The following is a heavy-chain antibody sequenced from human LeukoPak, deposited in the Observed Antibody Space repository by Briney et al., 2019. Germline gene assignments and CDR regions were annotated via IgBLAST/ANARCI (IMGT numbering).Heavy chain of an antibody. V-gene: IGHV3-23*01. Sequence: PGGSLRLSCAASGFTFSGYAMTWDRQAPGKGLEWVSGISGSGGSTYSADSVKGRFTISRDNSKNTLYLQMNSLRAEDTALYYCAKENSYGYFDYWGQGTLVTVSS. CDR2: ISGSGGST. CDR3: AKENSYGYFDY. J-gene: IGHJ4*02. D-gene: IGHD5-18*01. CDR1: GFTFSGYA.